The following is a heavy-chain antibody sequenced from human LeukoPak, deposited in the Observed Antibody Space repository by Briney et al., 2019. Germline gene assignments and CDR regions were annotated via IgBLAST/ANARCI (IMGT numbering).Heavy chain of an antibody. J-gene: IGHJ4*02. Sequence: GGFLRPPFAALGFTFSSSGMNWGGQAPGKGLEWVSSISSSSSYIYYADSVKGRFTISRDNAKNSLYLQMNSLRAEDTAVYYCARGPSGYHNTGGQGTLVTVSS. D-gene: IGHD5-12*01. CDR3: ARGPSGYHNT. CDR2: ISSSSSYI. CDR1: GFTFSSSG. V-gene: IGHV3-21*01.